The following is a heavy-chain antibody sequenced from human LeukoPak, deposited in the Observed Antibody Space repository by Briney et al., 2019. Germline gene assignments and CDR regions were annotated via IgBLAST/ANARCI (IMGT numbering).Heavy chain of an antibody. V-gene: IGHV3-30-3*01. D-gene: IGHD3-10*01. CDR2: ISYDGSNK. J-gene: IGHJ4*02. CDR3: ARSPGNEYYFDY. CDR1: GFTFSSYA. Sequence: GGSLRLSCAASGFTFSSYAMHWVRQAPGKGLEWVAVISYDGSNKYYADSVKGRFTISRDNSKNTLYLQMNSLRAEDTAVYYCARSPGNEYYFDYWGQGTLVTVSS.